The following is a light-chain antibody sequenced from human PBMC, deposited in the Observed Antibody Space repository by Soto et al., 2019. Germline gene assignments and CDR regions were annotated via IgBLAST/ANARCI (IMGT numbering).Light chain of an antibody. Sequence: QAVLTQSPSASASLGASVKLTCTLSSGHSNYAIAWHQQQPEKGPRYLMKVNSDGSHIKGDGIPDRFSGSSSGAERHLTISSLQSEDEADYYCQTWDTGTGVFGGGTKVTVL. CDR1: SGHSNYA. CDR3: QTWDTGTGV. J-gene: IGLJ3*02. V-gene: IGLV4-69*01. CDR2: VNSDGSH.